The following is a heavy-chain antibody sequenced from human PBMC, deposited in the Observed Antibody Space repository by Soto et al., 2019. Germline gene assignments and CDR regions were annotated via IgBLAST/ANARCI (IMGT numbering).Heavy chain of an antibody. V-gene: IGHV3-15*01. Sequence: GESLKISCAASGFTFSNAWMSWVRQAPGKGLEWVGRIKSKTDGGTTDYAAPVKGRFTISRDDSKNTLYLQMNSLKTEDTAVYYCTTDRRYCSSTSCYYFDYRGQGTLVTVSS. J-gene: IGHJ4*02. CDR2: IKSKTDGGTT. CDR3: TTDRRYCSSTSCYYFDY. CDR1: GFTFSNAW. D-gene: IGHD2-2*01.